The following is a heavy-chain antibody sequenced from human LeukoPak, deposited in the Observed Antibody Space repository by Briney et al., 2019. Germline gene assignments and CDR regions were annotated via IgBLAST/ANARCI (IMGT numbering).Heavy chain of an antibody. CDR3: ANDLEVVINRFQVF. Sequence: PGGSLRLSCVASGLTFSNFGMHWVRQAPGKGLEWLAFIRYDGSRKYYADSVKGRFTISRDNSKNTLYLQMNSLRVEDTAVYYCANDLEVVINRFQVFWGQGTLVTVSS. CDR2: IRYDGSRK. J-gene: IGHJ4*02. CDR1: GLTFSNFG. V-gene: IGHV3-30*02. D-gene: IGHD2/OR15-2a*01.